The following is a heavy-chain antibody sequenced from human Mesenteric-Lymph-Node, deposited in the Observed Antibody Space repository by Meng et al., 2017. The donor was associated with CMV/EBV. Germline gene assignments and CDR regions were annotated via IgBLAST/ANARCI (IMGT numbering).Heavy chain of an antibody. Sequence: GESLKISCAASGFTFSNYAMLWVRQAPGKGLEWVSAISGSGMSTYYADSVKGRFTISRDNSKNTLYLQMNSLRAEDTAVYFCASDFWSGAFDYWGRGTLVTVSS. CDR2: ISGSGMST. J-gene: IGHJ4*02. CDR1: GFTFSNYA. D-gene: IGHD3-3*01. V-gene: IGHV3-23*01. CDR3: ASDFWSGAFDY.